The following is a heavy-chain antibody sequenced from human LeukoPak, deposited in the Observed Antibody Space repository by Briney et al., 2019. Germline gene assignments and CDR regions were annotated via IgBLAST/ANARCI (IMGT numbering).Heavy chain of an antibody. CDR1: GFTFSSYW. CDR2: ISYDGTNK. V-gene: IGHV3-30*03. D-gene: IGHD2-8*01. CDR3: ARDRALPVYCTNGVCYNSFDY. J-gene: IGHJ4*02. Sequence: PGGSLRLSCAASGFTFSSYWMSWVRQAPGKGLEWVAVISYDGTNKYHADSVKGRFTISRDNSKNTLYLQMNSLRVEDTALYYCARDRALPVYCTNGVCYNSFDYWGQGTLVTVSS.